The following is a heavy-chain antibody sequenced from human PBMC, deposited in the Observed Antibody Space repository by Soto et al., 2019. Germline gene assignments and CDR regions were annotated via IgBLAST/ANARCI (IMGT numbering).Heavy chain of an antibody. Sequence: QPGGSLRLSCAASGFTFSSYAMHWVRQAPGKGLEWVAVISYDGSNKYYADSVKGRFTISRDNSKNTLYLQMNSLRAEDTAVYYCARESSYWGQGTLVTVSS. CDR1: GFTFSSYA. D-gene: IGHD6-6*01. V-gene: IGHV3-30-3*01. CDR3: ARESSY. CDR2: ISYDGSNK. J-gene: IGHJ4*02.